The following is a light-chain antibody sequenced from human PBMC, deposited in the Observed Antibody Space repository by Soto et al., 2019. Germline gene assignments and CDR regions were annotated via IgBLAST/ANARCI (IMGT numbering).Light chain of an antibody. J-gene: IGKJ3*01. Sequence: DIQMTQSPSSLSASVGDRVTITCRASQGISNYLAWYQQKPGKVPKLLIYAASTLQSGVPSRFGGSGSGTDFTLTISSLQPEDVATYYCQKYNSALLFTFGPGTKVDIK. V-gene: IGKV1-27*01. CDR3: QKYNSALLFT. CDR2: AAS. CDR1: QGISNY.